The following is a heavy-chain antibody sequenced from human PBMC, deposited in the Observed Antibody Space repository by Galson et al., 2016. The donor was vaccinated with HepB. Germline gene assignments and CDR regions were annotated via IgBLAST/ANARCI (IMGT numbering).Heavy chain of an antibody. J-gene: IGHJ4*02. CDR2: LSYDETKT. CDR1: GFSFRNYA. D-gene: IGHD3-16*01. V-gene: IGHV3-30-3*01. CDR3: ARDSAWGYPDY. Sequence: SLRLSCAASGFSFRNYAMLWVRQAPGKGLDWVAVLSYDETKTYYADSVKGRFTVSRDNSKYTLYLQMNSLRPEDTAVYYCARDSAWGYPDYWGQGTLVTVSS.